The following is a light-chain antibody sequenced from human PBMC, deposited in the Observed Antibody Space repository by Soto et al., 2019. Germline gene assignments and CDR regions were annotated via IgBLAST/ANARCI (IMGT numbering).Light chain of an antibody. J-gene: IGKJ1*01. V-gene: IGKV1-5*03. Sequence: DIQVTQSPSTLSASVGDRVTITCRASQSISSWLAWYQQKPGKAPKLLIYKASSLESGVPSRCSGSGSGTEFTLTISSLQPDDFATYYCQQYNNYAPTFGQGTKVQIK. CDR1: QSISSW. CDR2: KAS. CDR3: QQYNNYAPT.